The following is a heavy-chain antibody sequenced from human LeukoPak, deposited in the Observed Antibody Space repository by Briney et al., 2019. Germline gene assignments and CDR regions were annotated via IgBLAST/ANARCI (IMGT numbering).Heavy chain of an antibody. V-gene: IGHV1-46*01. Sequence: ASVKVSCKASGYTFTSYYMHWVRQAPGQGLEWMGIINPSGGSTSYAQKFQGRVTMTRDTSTSTVYMELSSLRSEDTAVYYCARERNYGDHPRPAGYWGQGTLVTVSS. J-gene: IGHJ4*02. CDR1: GYTFTSYY. CDR2: INPSGGST. CDR3: ARERNYGDHPRPAGY. D-gene: IGHD4-17*01.